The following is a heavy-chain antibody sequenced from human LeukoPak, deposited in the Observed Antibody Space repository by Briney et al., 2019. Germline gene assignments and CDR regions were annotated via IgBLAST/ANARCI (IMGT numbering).Heavy chain of an antibody. D-gene: IGHD3-16*02. V-gene: IGHV1-18*04. Sequence: ASAKVSCKASGYTFTSYGISWVRQAPGQGLEWMGWISAYNGNTNYAQKLQGRVTMTTDTSTSTAYMELRSLRSDDTAVYYCARDLWAYDYVWGSYRYSHDAFDIWGQGTMVTVSS. CDR1: GYTFTSYG. J-gene: IGHJ3*02. CDR2: ISAYNGNT. CDR3: ARDLWAYDYVWGSYRYSHDAFDI.